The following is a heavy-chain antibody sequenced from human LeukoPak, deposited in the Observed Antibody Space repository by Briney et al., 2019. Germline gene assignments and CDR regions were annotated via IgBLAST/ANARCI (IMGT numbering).Heavy chain of an antibody. Sequence: PSETLSLTCSVSGYSVSSGYYWGWIRQPPGKGLEWIASIYHGGNTYYNPSLESRVTISVDTSKNQLSLRLNSVTAADTAVYYCTRGGELMNFWGQGTLVTVSS. CDR2: IYHGGNT. J-gene: IGHJ4*02. CDR3: TRGGELMNF. CDR1: GYSVSSGYY. V-gene: IGHV4-38-2*02. D-gene: IGHD1-26*01.